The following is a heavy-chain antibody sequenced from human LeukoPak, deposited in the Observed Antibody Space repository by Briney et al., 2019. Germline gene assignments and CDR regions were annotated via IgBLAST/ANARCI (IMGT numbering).Heavy chain of an antibody. D-gene: IGHD2-15*01. V-gene: IGHV1-18*01. J-gene: IGHJ6*02. CDR1: GGTFSSYA. CDR3: ARYCSGGSCYLPAGMDV. Sequence: ASVKVSCKASGGTFSSYAISWVRQAPGQGLEWMGWISAYNGNTNYAQKLQGRVTMTTDTSTSTAYMELRSLRSDDTAVYYCARYCSGGSCYLPAGMDVWGQGTTVTVSS. CDR2: ISAYNGNT.